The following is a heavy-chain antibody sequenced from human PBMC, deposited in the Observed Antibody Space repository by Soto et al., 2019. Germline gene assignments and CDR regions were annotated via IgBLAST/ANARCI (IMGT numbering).Heavy chain of an antibody. CDR2: ITPNNGYT. CDR1: GYSFSTYA. J-gene: IGHJ5*02. Sequence: QLQLMQSGGEAKNPGASVKVSCEAPGYSFSTYAISWLRQAPGHGLEWMGLITPNNGYTNYAQKFQGRLILTTDIPSSTAYMELTSLRYDDTAMYYCATSYDSGFDPWGQGTLVSVS. D-gene: IGHD3-3*01. V-gene: IGHV1-18*01. CDR3: ATSYDSGFDP.